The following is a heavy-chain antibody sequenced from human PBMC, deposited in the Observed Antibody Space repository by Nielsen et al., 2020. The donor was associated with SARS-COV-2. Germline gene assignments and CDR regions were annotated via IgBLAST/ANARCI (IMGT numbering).Heavy chain of an antibody. D-gene: IGHD2-2*01. V-gene: IGHV3-21*01. CDR3: ARLACSSTSCSPYYYGMDV. J-gene: IGHJ6*02. CDR1: GFTFSSYS. CDR2: ISSSSSYI. Sequence: GESLKISCAASGFTFSSYSMNWVRQAPGKGLEWVSSISSSSSYIYYTDSVKGRFTISRDNAKNSLYLQMNSLRAEDTAVYYCARLACSSTSCSPYYYGMDVWAQGTTVTVSS.